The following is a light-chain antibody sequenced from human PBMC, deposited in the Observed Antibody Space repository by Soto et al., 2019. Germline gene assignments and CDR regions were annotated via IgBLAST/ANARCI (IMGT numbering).Light chain of an antibody. Sequence: DIQMTQSPSTLSASVGDRVTITCRASQSISSWLAWYQQKPGKAPKLLISKASNLESGVPSRFSGSGSGTEFTLTISSLQPDDFATYYCQQYSGSAWTFGHGTKVEI. CDR2: KAS. CDR1: QSISSW. J-gene: IGKJ1*01. CDR3: QQYSGSAWT. V-gene: IGKV1-5*03.